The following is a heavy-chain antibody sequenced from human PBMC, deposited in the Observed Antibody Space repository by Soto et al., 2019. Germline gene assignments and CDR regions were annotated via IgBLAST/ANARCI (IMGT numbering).Heavy chain of an antibody. CDR3: ARHWGLDANYDFWSGYPTPTSWFDP. D-gene: IGHD3-3*01. CDR1: GGSFNNFY. CDR2: IDHLENT. J-gene: IGHJ5*02. V-gene: IGHV4-34*01. Sequence: SETLSLTCAVNGGSFNNFYWTWIRQPPGRGLEWIGEIDHLENTKYNPSLKSRVTISVDTSKNQFSLKLSSVTAADTAVYYCARHWGLDANYDFWSGYPTPTSWFDPWGQGTLVTVSS.